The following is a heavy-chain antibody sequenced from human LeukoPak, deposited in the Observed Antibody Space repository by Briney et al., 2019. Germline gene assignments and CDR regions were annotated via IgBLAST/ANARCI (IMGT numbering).Heavy chain of an antibody. CDR1: GGSISSGGYY. J-gene: IGHJ6*03. Sequence: SETLSLTCTVSGGSISSGGYYWSWIRQHPGKGLEWIGYIYYRGSTYYNPSLKSRLTISVDTSKNQFSLKLSSVTAADTAVYYCARENYYGSGYYMDVWGKGTTVTVSS. V-gene: IGHV4-31*03. D-gene: IGHD3-10*01. CDR3: ARENYYGSGYYMDV. CDR2: IYYRGST.